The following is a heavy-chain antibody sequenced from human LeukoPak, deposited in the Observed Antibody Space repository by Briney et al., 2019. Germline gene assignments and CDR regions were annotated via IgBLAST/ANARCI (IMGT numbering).Heavy chain of an antibody. J-gene: IGHJ4*02. CDR3: ARDRNPYDSSGLFDY. D-gene: IGHD3-22*01. CDR1: GGSISTSNYY. CDR2: IFYSGST. Sequence: PSETLSLTCTVSGGSISTSNYYWGWIRQPPGKGLEWIGNIFYSGSTYYSPSLRSRVTISLDTSRNQFSLKLNSVTAADTAVYYCARDRNPYDSSGLFDYWGQGTLVTVSS. V-gene: IGHV4-39*07.